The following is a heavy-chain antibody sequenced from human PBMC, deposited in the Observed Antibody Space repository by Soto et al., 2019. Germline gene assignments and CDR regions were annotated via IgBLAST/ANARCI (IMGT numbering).Heavy chain of an antibody. D-gene: IGHD5-12*01. V-gene: IGHV4-59*08. CDR1: GGSFKSDY. Sequence: QVQLQESGPGLVKASETLFLTCKVSGGSFKSDYWSWIRQPPGKGLEWIGYIGYSGNTNYNPSLKRRVTISVDTSKNQFSLRLTYVIAADTAVYYCVRHQSGYDYGLTHFDYWGQGTLVTVSS. CDR3: VRHQSGYDYGLTHFDY. CDR2: IGYSGNT. J-gene: IGHJ4*02.